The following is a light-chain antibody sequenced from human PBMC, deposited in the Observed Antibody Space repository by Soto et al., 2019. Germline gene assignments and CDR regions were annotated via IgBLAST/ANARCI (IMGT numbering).Light chain of an antibody. Sequence: SVLTQPPSASGSPGQSVPISCTGTSSDVGAYNYVSWYQQHPGKAPKLMMYDVSNRPSGVPDRFSGSKSGNTASLTVSGLQAEDEADCYCISYAGSSIWVFGGGTKVTVL. J-gene: IGLJ3*02. CDR1: SSDVGAYNY. CDR3: ISYAGSSIWV. CDR2: DVS. V-gene: IGLV2-8*01.